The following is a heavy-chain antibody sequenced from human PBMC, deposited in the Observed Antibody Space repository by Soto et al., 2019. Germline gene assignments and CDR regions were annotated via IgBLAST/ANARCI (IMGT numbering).Heavy chain of an antibody. J-gene: IGHJ4*02. CDR2: ISSSGSYI. Sequence: GGSLRLSCAASGFTFSSYSMNWVRQAPGKGLEWVSSISSSGSYIYYADSVKGRFTISRDNAKNSLYLQMNSLRAEDTAVYYCARDSSARSDYWGQGTLVTVSS. V-gene: IGHV3-21*01. CDR3: ARDSSARSDY. D-gene: IGHD2-15*01. CDR1: GFTFSSYS.